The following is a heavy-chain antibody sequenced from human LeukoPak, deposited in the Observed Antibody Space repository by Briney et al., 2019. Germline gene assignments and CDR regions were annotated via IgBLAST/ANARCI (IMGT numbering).Heavy chain of an antibody. V-gene: IGHV3-30*04. CDR1: GFTFGSYA. Sequence: QSGGSLRLSCAASGFTFGSYAMHWFRQAPGKGLEWVAVISYDGSNKYYADSVKGRFTISRDNSKNTLYLQMNSLRAEDTAVYYCTRDPYDFWSGYHYYYGMDVWGQGTTVTVSS. J-gene: IGHJ6*02. CDR2: ISYDGSNK. D-gene: IGHD3-3*01. CDR3: TRDPYDFWSGYHYYYGMDV.